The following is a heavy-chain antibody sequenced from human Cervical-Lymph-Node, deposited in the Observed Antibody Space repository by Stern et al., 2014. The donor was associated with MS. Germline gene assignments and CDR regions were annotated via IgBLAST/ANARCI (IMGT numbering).Heavy chain of an antibody. Sequence: QLVESGAEVKKPGSSVKVSCKASGGTFSSYAISWVRQAPGQGLEWMGGIIPIFGTANYAQKFQGRVTITADESTSTAYMELSSLRSEDTAVYYCARYPRGSSGFWSGISYYYGMDVWGQGTTVTVSS. V-gene: IGHV1-69*01. J-gene: IGHJ6*02. CDR1: GGTFSSYA. D-gene: IGHD3-3*01. CDR2: IIPIFGTA. CDR3: ARYPRGSSGFWSGISYYYGMDV.